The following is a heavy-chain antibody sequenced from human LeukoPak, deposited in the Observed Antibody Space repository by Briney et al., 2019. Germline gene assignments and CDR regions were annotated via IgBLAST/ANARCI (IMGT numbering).Heavy chain of an antibody. V-gene: IGHV4-30-4*08. CDR3: ARDQRVVGATADAFDI. J-gene: IGHJ3*02. CDR1: GGSISSGDYY. D-gene: IGHD1-26*01. Sequence: PSQTLSLTCTVSGGSISSGDYYWSWIRQPPGKGLEWIGYIYYRGSTYYNPSLKSRVTISVDTSKNQFSLKLSSVTAADTAVYYCARDQRVVGATADAFDIWGQGTMVTVSS. CDR2: IYYRGST.